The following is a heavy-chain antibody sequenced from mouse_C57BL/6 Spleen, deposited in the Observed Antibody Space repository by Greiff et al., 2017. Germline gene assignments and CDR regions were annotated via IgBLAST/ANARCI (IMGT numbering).Heavy chain of an antibody. CDR3: ARGFSGYVAWFAY. D-gene: IGHD3-2*02. J-gene: IGHJ3*01. V-gene: IGHV14-3*01. CDR1: GFNIKNTY. CDR2: IEPANGNT. Sequence: VQLKQSVAELVRPGASVKLSCTASGFNIKNTYMHWVKQRPEQGLEWIGRIEPANGNTKYAPKFQGKATITGDTSSKTDCLQLSSLTSEDTAIYYCARGFSGYVAWFAYWGQGTLVTVSA.